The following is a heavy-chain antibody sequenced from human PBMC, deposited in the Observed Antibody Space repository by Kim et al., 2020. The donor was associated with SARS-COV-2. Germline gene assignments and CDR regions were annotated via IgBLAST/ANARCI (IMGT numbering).Heavy chain of an antibody. Sequence: GGSLRLSCAASGFTFNNYAMSWVRQAPGKGLEWVSVTSSSSDSTYYADSVKGRFTISRDNSNNTLYLQMNSLRADDTAIDYCAKGRSGSITSCYNYWGQG. CDR2: TSSSSDST. CDR1: GFTFNNYA. D-gene: IGHD2-2*01. CDR3: AKGRSGSITSCYNY. V-gene: IGHV3-23*01. J-gene: IGHJ4*02.